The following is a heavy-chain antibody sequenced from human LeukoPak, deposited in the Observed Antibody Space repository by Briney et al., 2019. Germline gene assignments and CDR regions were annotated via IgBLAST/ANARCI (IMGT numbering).Heavy chain of an antibody. J-gene: IGHJ5*02. CDR3: ARASIDFWSGYGAIDWFDP. Sequence: ASVKVSCKASGYTFTSYDINWVRQATGQGLEWVGWMNPNSGNTGYAQKFQGRVTITRNTSISTAYMELSSLRSEDTAVYYCARASIDFWSGYGAIDWFDPWGQGTLVTVSS. D-gene: IGHD3-3*01. CDR2: MNPNSGNT. CDR1: GYTFTSYD. V-gene: IGHV1-8*03.